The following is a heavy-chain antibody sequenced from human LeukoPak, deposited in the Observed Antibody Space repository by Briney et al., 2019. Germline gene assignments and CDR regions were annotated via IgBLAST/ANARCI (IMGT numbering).Heavy chain of an antibody. CDR3: ARQPSLSYCSSGTCWFDL. CDR2: IFYGGST. CDR1: DGSISTSSYL. V-gene: IGHV4-39*01. D-gene: IGHD2-2*01. J-gene: IGHJ5*02. Sequence: SETLSLTCTVSDGSISTSSYLWGWIRLPLGKGLEWIGSIFYGGSTYYNPSLKSRVTISVDTSRNQVSLKLSSVTAADTAVYYCARQPSLSYCSSGTCWFDLWGQGTLVTVSS.